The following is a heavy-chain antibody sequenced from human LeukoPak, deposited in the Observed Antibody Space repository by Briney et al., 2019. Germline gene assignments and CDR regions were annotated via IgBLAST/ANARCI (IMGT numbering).Heavy chain of an antibody. CDR3: ASDLESFLGAAFDI. V-gene: IGHV3-53*01. CDR2: IYSGGST. J-gene: IGHJ3*02. D-gene: IGHD2/OR15-2a*01. Sequence: GGSLTLSCAASGFTVCNNFMTWVRQYPGKGLEGVSIIYSGGSTYYADPVMGRFTISRDNAKNSLHLQMNSLRAEDTAVYYCASDLESFLGAAFDIWGQGTMVTVSS. CDR1: GFTVCNNF.